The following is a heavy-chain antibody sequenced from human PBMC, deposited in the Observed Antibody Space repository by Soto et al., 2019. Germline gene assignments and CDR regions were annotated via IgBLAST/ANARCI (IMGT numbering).Heavy chain of an antibody. V-gene: IGHV1-18*01. CDR2: IGAYNGNT. Sequence: EASVKVSCKASGYTFTSYCISWVRQAPEQGLEWMGWIGAYNGNTNYAQKLQGRVTMTTDTSTSTAYMELRSLRSDDTAVYYCATRSASSVFRPYGSGSYKNAFDIWGQGTMVTVSS. CDR3: ATRSASSVFRPYGSGSYKNAFDI. CDR1: GYTFTSYC. D-gene: IGHD3-10*01. J-gene: IGHJ3*02.